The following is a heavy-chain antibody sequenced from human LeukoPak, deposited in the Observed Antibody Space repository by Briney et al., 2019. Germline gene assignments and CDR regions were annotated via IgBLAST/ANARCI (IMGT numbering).Heavy chain of an antibody. J-gene: IGHJ4*02. D-gene: IGHD3-10*01. CDR1: GVSLSNYA. CDR3: AKRGIVIRGILVIGYHQEAYHYDY. V-gene: IGHV3-23*01. Sequence: GGSLRLSCVVSGVSLSNYAMTWVRQAPGKGLEWVSYISERGGTTTYADSVKGRFTISRDTSLNTLYLQMTSLRAEDTAVYFCAKRGIVIRGILVIGYHQEAYHYDYWGQGVLVTVSS. CDR2: ISERGGTT.